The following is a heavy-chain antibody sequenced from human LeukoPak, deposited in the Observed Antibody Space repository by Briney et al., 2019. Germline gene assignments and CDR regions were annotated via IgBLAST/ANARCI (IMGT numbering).Heavy chain of an antibody. CDR2: IFHSGNT. CDR1: GGSMNSYY. J-gene: IGHJ4*02. Sequence: SETLSLTCTVSGGSMNSYYWSWIRQPPGKGLEWIGHIFHSGNTNDNPSLKSRVTISVDTSKNQFSLKLRSVTAADTAVYYCATVAVIRGVTYFDYWGQGTLVTVSS. D-gene: IGHD3-10*01. V-gene: IGHV4-59*01. CDR3: ATVAVIRGVTYFDY.